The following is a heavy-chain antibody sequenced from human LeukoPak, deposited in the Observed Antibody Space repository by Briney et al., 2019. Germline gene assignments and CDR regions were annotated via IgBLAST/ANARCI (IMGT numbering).Heavy chain of an antibody. V-gene: IGHV4-39*01. Sequence: PSETLSLTCTVSGGSISSYYWGWIRQPPGKGLEWIGSIYYSGSTYYNPSLKSRVTISVDTSKNQFSLKLSSVTAADTAVYYCASINTYYDFWSGPIGCYYFDYWGQGTLVTVSS. CDR1: GGSISSYY. J-gene: IGHJ4*02. D-gene: IGHD3-3*01. CDR3: ASINTYYDFWSGPIGCYYFDY. CDR2: IYYSGST.